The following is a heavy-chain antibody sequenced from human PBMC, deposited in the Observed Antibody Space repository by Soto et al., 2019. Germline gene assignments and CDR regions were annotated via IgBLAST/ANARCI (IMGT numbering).Heavy chain of an antibody. CDR1: GGSISSYY. D-gene: IGHD3-3*01. CDR2: IYYSGST. Sequence: LTCTVSGGSISSYYWSWIRQPPGKGLEWIGYIYYSGSTNYNPSLKSRVTISVDTSKNQFSLKLSSVTAADTAVYYCARATHVTIFGRFDPWGQGTLVTVSS. V-gene: IGHV4-59*01. J-gene: IGHJ5*02. CDR3: ARATHVTIFGRFDP.